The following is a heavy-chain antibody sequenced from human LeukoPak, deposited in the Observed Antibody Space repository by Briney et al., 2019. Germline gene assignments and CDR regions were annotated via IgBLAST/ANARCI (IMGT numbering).Heavy chain of an antibody. J-gene: IGHJ4*02. CDR2: IYHSGST. Sequence: PSETLSLTCAVSGGSISSNNWWSWVRQPPGKGLEWIGEIYHSGSTYYNPSLKSRVTISVDRSKNQFSLKLSSVTAADTAVYYCARDVGATYYFDYWGQGTLVTVSS. D-gene: IGHD1-26*01. CDR3: ARDVGATYYFDY. CDR1: GGSISSNNW. V-gene: IGHV4-4*02.